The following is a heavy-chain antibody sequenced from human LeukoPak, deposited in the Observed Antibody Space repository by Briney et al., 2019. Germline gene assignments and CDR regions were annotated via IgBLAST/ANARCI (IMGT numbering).Heavy chain of an antibody. J-gene: IGHJ4*02. CDR2: INPNSGGT. V-gene: IGHV1-2*02. CDR1: GYTFTGYY. Sequence: ASVKVSCRASGYTFTGYYMHWVRQAPGQGLEWMGWINPNSGGTNYAQKFQGRVTMTRDTSISTAYMELSRLRSDDTAVYYCARDSKYQLPLADYWGQGTLVTVSS. CDR3: ARDSKYQLPLADY. D-gene: IGHD2-2*01.